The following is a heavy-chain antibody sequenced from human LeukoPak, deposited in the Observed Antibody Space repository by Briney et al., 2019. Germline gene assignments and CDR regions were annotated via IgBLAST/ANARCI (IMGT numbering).Heavy chain of an antibody. V-gene: IGHV3-23*01. CDR3: TRLRYDSTFY. J-gene: IGHJ4*02. CDR2: ISGSDDNT. Sequence: QPGGSLRLSCAASGFTFNNYAMSWVRQAPGKGLEWVSTISGSDDNTYYADSVKGRFTISRDDSKNTAYLQMNSLKTEDTAVYYCTRLRYDSTFYWGQGTLVTVSS. D-gene: IGHD3-22*01. CDR1: GFTFNNYA.